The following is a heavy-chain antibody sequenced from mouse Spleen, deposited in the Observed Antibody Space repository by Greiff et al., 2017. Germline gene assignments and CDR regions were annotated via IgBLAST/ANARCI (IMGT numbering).Heavy chain of an antibody. J-gene: IGHJ4*01. D-gene: IGHD2-12*01. CDR1: GFTFSSYA. CDR3: AREASYYTDAMDY. CDR2: ISDGGSYT. V-gene: IGHV5-4*01. Sequence: EVQLVESGGGLVKPGGSLKLSCAASGFTFSSYAMSWVRQTPEKRLEWVATISDGGSYTYYPDNVKGRFTISRDNAKNNLYLQMSHLKSEDTAMYYCAREASYYTDAMDYWGQGTSVTVSS.